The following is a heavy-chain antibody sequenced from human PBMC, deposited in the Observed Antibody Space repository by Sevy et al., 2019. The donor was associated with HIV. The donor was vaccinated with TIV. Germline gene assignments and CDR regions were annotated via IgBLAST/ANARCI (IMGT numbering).Heavy chain of an antibody. CDR3: ARVGFVYYYFDY. J-gene: IGHJ4*02. D-gene: IGHD3-10*01. CDR1: GGSVSSGSYY. Sequence: SETLSLTCTVSGGSVSSGSYYWSWIRQPPGKGLEWIGYIYYSGSPNYNPSLKSRVTISVDTSKNQFSLKLSSVTAADTAVYYCARVGFVYYYFDYWGQGTLVTVSS. V-gene: IGHV4-61*01. CDR2: IYYSGSP.